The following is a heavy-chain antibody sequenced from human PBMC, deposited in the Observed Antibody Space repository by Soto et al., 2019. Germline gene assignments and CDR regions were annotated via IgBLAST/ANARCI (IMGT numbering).Heavy chain of an antibody. V-gene: IGHV3-30*18. J-gene: IGHJ4*02. D-gene: IGHD1-1*01. CDR1: GFTFSSYG. CDR3: AKFGMATTKRSPPYYIDY. Sequence: GGSLRLSCAASGFTFSSYGMHWVRQAPGKGLEWVAVISYDGSNKYYADSVKGRFTISRDNSKNTLYLQMNSLRAEDTAVYYCAKFGMATTKRSPPYYIDYWGQGALVTVSS. CDR2: ISYDGSNK.